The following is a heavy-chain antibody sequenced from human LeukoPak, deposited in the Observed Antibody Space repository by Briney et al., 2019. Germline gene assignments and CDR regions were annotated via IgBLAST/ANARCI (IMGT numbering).Heavy chain of an antibody. CDR1: GGTFSSYA. J-gene: IGHJ6*03. CDR3: AGGQITIFGVVPPFWYYYYMDV. V-gene: IGHV1-69*13. CDR2: IIPIFGTA. D-gene: IGHD3-3*01. Sequence: ASVKVSCKASGGTFSSYAISWVRQAPGQGLEWMGGIIPIFGTANYAQKFQGRVTITADESTSTAYMELSSLRSEDTAVYCCAGGQITIFGVVPPFWYYYYMDVWGKGTTVTVSS.